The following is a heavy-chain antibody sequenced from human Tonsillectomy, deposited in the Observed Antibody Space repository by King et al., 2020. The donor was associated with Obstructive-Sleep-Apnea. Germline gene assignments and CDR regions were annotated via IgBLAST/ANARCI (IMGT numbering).Heavy chain of an antibody. CDR1: GGSISSSSYY. Sequence: QLQLQESGPGLVKPSETLSLTCTVSGGSISSSSYYWGWIRQPPGKGLEWIGSIYYSGSTYYNPSLKSRVTISVDTSKNQVSLKLSSVTAADTAVYSCARLEVKGVATWRFDPWGQGPLVPVSS. CDR2: IYYSGST. J-gene: IGHJ5*02. D-gene: IGHD5-12*01. CDR3: ARLEVKGVATWRFDP. V-gene: IGHV4-39*01.